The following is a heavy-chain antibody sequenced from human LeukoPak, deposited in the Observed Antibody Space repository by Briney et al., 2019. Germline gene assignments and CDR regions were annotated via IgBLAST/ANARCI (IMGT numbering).Heavy chain of an antibody. CDR3: AKNYCSAGSCYPYYFDY. J-gene: IGHJ4*02. V-gene: IGHV3-30*18. CDR1: GFTFSSYG. Sequence: GGSLRLSCAASGFTFSSYGMHWVRQAPGKGLEWVAVISYDGSNKYYADSVKGRFTISRDNSKNTLYLQMNSLRAEDTAVYYCAKNYCSAGSCYPYYFDYWGQGTLVTVSS. D-gene: IGHD2-15*01. CDR2: ISYDGSNK.